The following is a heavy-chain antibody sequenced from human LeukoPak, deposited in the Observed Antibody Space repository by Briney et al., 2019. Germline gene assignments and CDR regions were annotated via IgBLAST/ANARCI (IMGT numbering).Heavy chain of an antibody. Sequence: SETLSLTCIVSGVSTSSYFWSWIRQPPGKGLEWIGYIYYSGSTTYNPSLKSRVTISVDTSKNQFSLKLSSVTAADTAVYYCARELYDLYYYGMDVWGQGTTVTVSS. CDR2: IYYSGST. V-gene: IGHV4-59*12. D-gene: IGHD2-2*02. CDR3: ARELYDLYYYGMDV. J-gene: IGHJ6*02. CDR1: GVSTSSYF.